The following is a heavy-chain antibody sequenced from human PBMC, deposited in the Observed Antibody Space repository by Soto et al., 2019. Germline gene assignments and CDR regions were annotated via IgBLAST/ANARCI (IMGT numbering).Heavy chain of an antibody. CDR3: AREGGESSDGLYYFDS. J-gene: IGHJ4*02. D-gene: IGHD3-16*01. CDR1: GSSTISYNY. CDR2: IYYSENT. Sequence: SETLSLTCTVSGSSTISYNYWSWIRQPPGKGLERIGHIYYSENTDYNPSLKSRLAISIDTSKNQFSLKLSSVPAADTAVYFCAREGGESSDGLYYFDSWGQGSLVTVSS. V-gene: IGHV4-30-4*01.